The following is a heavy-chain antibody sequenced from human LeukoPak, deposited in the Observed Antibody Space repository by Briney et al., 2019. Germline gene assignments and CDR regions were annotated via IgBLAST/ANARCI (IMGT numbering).Heavy chain of an antibody. J-gene: IGHJ4*02. Sequence: PSETLSLTCAVYGGSFSGYYWSWIRQPPGKGLEWIGEINHSGSTNYNPSLKSRVTISVDTSKNQFSLKLSSVTAADTAVYYCARLNYDFWSGYYLGLDYWGQGTLVTVSS. V-gene: IGHV4-34*01. CDR3: ARLNYDFWSGYYLGLDY. D-gene: IGHD3-3*01. CDR1: GGSFSGYY. CDR2: INHSGST.